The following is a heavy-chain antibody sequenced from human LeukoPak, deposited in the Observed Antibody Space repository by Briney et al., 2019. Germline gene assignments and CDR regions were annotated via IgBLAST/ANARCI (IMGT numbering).Heavy chain of an antibody. V-gene: IGHV3-21*01. CDR2: ISSSSSYI. J-gene: IGHJ4*02. CDR3: SGDGTMYYLKY. D-gene: IGHD1/OR15-1a*01. Sequence: GGSLRLSCAASGFTFSRYSMNSVRQAPGKGLEWVSSISSSSSYIYYADSVKGRFTISRDNAKNSLYLQINNLRTEDTAVDYYSGDGTMYYLKYWGQGTLVTVSS. CDR1: GFTFSRYS.